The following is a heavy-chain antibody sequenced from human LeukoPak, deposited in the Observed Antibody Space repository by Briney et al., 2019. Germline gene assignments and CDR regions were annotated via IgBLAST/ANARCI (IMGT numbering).Heavy chain of an antibody. Sequence: AGGSLRLSCAASGFTFSSYWMSWVRQAPGKGLEWVANIKQDGSEKYYVDSVKGRFTISRDNAKNSLFLQMNSLRTEDAAMYYCARDRSSGSHRVVNAFDIWGQGTVVTVSS. V-gene: IGHV3-7*01. D-gene: IGHD1-26*01. CDR2: IKQDGSEK. CDR3: ARDRSSGSHRVVNAFDI. CDR1: GFTFSSYW. J-gene: IGHJ3*02.